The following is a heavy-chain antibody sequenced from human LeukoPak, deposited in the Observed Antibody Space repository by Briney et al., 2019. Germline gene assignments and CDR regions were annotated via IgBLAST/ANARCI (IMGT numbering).Heavy chain of an antibody. Sequence: GASVKVSCKASGYTLTSYGISWVRQAPGQGLEWMGWISAYNGNTNYAQKLQGRVTMTTDTYTNTAYMELRSLRSDDTAVYYCAGSLGYCTSNVCYLKYWGQGTLVTVSS. D-gene: IGHD2-8*01. V-gene: IGHV1-18*01. CDR3: AGSLGYCTSNVCYLKY. J-gene: IGHJ4*02. CDR2: ISAYNGNT. CDR1: GYTLTSYG.